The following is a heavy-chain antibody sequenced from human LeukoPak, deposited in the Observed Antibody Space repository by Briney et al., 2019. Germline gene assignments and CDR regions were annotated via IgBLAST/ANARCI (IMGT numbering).Heavy chain of an antibody. V-gene: IGHV3-30-3*01. CDR2: ISYDGSNK. CDR3: ARSFTAMATYFDY. J-gene: IGHJ4*02. D-gene: IGHD5-18*01. Sequence: GGSLRLSCAASGFTFSSYAMHWVRQAPGKGLEWVAVISYDGSNKYYADSVKDRFTISRDNSKNTLYLQMNSLRAEDTAVYYCARSFTAMATYFDYWGQGTLVTVSS. CDR1: GFTFSSYA.